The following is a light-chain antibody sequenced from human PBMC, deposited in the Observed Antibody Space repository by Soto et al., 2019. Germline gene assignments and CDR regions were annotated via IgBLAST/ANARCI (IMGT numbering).Light chain of an antibody. CDR3: QQYGGSMET. V-gene: IGKV3-20*01. CDR2: GAS. CDR1: QNIRNNF. J-gene: IGKJ1*01. Sequence: DILLSQSPATLSLSLGERATLSCRASQNIRNNFLAWYQHSPGQAPRLLIYGASTRASGIPDRFSGSGSGTDFTLTIDGLEPEDFALYFCQQYGGSMETFGQGTKVDI.